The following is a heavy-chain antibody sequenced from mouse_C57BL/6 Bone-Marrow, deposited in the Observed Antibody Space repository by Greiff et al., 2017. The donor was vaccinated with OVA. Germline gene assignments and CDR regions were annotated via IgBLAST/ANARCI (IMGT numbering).Heavy chain of an antibody. D-gene: IGHD2-5*01. CDR1: GYTFTSYW. CDR2: IHPSDSDT. CDR3: AIYYSNYVAMDY. Sequence: QVHVKQSGAELVKPGASVKVSCKASGYTFTSYWMHWVKQRPGQGLEWIGRIHPSDSDTNYNQKFKGKATLTVDKSSSAAYMPLSSLTSEDSAVYYCAIYYSNYVAMDYWGQGTSVTVSS. J-gene: IGHJ4*01. V-gene: IGHV1-74*01.